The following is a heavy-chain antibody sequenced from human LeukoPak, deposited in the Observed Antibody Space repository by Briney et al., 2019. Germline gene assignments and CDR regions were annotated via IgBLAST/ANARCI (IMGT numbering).Heavy chain of an antibody. V-gene: IGHV4-4*09. CDR1: GGSISSYY. Sequence: SETLSLTRTVSGGSISSYYWSWIRQPPGKGLEWIGYIYTSGSTNYNPSLKSRVTISVDTSKNQFSLKLSSVTAADTAVYYCARLTDYGGPVGWGQGTLVTVSS. CDR2: IYTSGST. D-gene: IGHD4-23*01. CDR3: ARLTDYGGPVG. J-gene: IGHJ4*02.